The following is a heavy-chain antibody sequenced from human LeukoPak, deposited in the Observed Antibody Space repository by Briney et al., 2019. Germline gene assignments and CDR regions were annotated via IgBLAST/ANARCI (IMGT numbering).Heavy chain of an antibody. Sequence: GGSLRLSCAASGFTVSSNYMNWVRQAPGKGLEWVSSISSSSSYIYYADSVKGRFTISRDNAKNSLYLQMNSLRAEDTAVYYCARVSVDTAMVTPSGFDYWGQGTLVTVSS. CDR3: ARVSVDTAMVTPSGFDY. CDR1: GFTVSSNY. CDR2: ISSSSSYI. V-gene: IGHV3-21*01. J-gene: IGHJ4*02. D-gene: IGHD5-18*01.